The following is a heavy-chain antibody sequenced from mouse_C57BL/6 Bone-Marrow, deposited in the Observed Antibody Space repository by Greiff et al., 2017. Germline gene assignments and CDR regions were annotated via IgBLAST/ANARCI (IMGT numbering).Heavy chain of an antibody. D-gene: IGHD2-1*01. J-gene: IGHJ3*01. Sequence: QVQLKESGAELARPGASVKLSCKASGYTFTSYGISWVKQRTGQGLEWIGEIYPRRGNTYYNEKFKGKATLTADKSSSTAYMELRSLTSEDSAVYFCARSSYGNVAWFAYWGQGTLVTVSA. CDR2: IYPRRGNT. V-gene: IGHV1-81*01. CDR3: ARSSYGNVAWFAY. CDR1: GYTFTSYG.